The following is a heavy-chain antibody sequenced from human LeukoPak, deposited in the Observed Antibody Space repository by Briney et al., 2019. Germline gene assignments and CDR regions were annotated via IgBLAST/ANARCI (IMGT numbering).Heavy chain of an antibody. J-gene: IGHJ6*02. V-gene: IGHV4-59*08. CDR3: ATRSHIAAAGSGYYGMDV. CDR1: GGSISSYY. D-gene: IGHD6-13*01. Sequence: ASETLSLTCTVPGGSISSYYWSWIRQPPGKGLEWIGYIYYSGSTNYNPSLKSRVTISVDTSKNQFSLKLSSVTAADTAVYYCATRSHIAAAGSGYYGMDVWGQGTTVTVSS. CDR2: IYYSGST.